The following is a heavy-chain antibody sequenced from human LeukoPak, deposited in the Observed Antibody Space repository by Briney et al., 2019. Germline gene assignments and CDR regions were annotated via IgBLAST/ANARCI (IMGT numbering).Heavy chain of an antibody. V-gene: IGHV3-21*01. CDR3: ARTIYYYESTSYFSDAFDV. CDR2: ISPTSAYI. D-gene: IGHD3-22*01. CDR1: GFTLRGHS. J-gene: IGHJ3*01. Sequence: EPGGSLRLSCAATGFTLRGHSMNWVRQAPGKGLDWVSSISPTSAYIYYQDSVKGRFTISRDDAKNSLYLEMDSLRAEDTAVYYCARTIYYYESTSYFSDAFDVWGQGTMVTVSS.